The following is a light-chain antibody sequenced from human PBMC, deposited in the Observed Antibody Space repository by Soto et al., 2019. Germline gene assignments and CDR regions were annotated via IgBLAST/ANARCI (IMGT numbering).Light chain of an antibody. J-gene: IGKJ1*01. CDR1: QSISNW. CDR2: KAS. V-gene: IGKV1-5*03. CDR3: QHYDGYPWT. Sequence: DIQMTQSPSTLSASVGDRVTITCRASQSISNWLVWYQQKPGKAPKLLIYKASSLESGVPSRFSGSGSGTDFTLTISSLQPDDFATYYCQHYDGYPWTFGQGTKVEIK.